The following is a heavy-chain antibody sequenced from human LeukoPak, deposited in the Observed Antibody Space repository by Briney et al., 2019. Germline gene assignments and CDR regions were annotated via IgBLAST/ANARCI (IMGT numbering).Heavy chain of an antibody. J-gene: IGHJ5*01. CDR1: GFTFSSYA. Sequence: GGSLRLSCAASGFTFSSYAMHWVRQAPGKGLEWVAYIHTDQTIQYYADSVKGRFTISRDNSKNTLYLQMKTLRSEDTAVYYCGYYNSGSYSTPDSWGQGTQVTVSS. D-gene: IGHD3-10*01. CDR2: IHTDQTIQ. V-gene: IGHV3-30-3*01. CDR3: GYYNSGSYSTPDS.